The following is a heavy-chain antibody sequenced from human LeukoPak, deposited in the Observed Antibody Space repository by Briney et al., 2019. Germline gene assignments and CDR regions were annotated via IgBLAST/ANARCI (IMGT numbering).Heavy chain of an antibody. D-gene: IGHD4-17*01. CDR2: IYYSGST. V-gene: IGHV4-61*01. J-gene: IGHJ4*02. CDR3: ARNYGDSLYYFDY. CDR1: GGSVSSGTYY. Sequence: SETLSLTCTVSGGSVSSGTYYWSWIRQPPGKGLEWIGYIYYSGSTNYSPSLKSRVTISADTSKNQFSLKLTSVTVADTAVYYCARNYGDSLYYFDYGGQGTLVTVSS.